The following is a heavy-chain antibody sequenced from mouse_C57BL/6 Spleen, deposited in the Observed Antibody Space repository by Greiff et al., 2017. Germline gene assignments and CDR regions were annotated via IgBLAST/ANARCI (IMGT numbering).Heavy chain of an antibody. CDR3: ARGPYYGNYYWYFDV. CDR2: IYPGSGST. J-gene: IGHJ1*03. CDR1: GYTFTSYW. Sequence: QVQLQQSGAELVKPGASVKMSCKASGYTFTSYWITWVKQRPGQGLEWIGDIYPGSGSTNYNEKFKSKATLTVDTSSSTAYMQLSSLTSEDSAVYYCARGPYYGNYYWYFDVWGTGTTVTVSS. V-gene: IGHV1-55*01. D-gene: IGHD2-10*01.